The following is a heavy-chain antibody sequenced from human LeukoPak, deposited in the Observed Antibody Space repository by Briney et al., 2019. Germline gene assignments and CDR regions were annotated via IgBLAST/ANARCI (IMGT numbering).Heavy chain of an antibody. CDR1: GDTVSSNSAT. D-gene: IGHD6-13*01. CDR3: ARGSSSNSWFFDY. J-gene: IGHJ4*01. V-gene: IGHV6-1*01. CDR2: TYYRSKWYN. Sequence: SQTLSLTCAISGDTVSSNSATWTWIRQSPSRGLEWLGRTYYRSKWYNDYAVSVKSRITINPDTSKNQLSLHLNSVTPEDTAVYYCARGSSSNSWFFDYWGQEPWSPSPQ.